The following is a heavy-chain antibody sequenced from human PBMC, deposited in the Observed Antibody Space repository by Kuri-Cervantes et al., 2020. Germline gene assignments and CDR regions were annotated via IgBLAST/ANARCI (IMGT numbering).Heavy chain of an antibody. CDR2: ISWDGGST. CDR1: GFTFDDYT. V-gene: IGHV3-43*01. CDR3: AKGRSRYLHPNYFDY. D-gene: IGHD3-9*01. Sequence: LSLTCAASGFTFDDYTMHWVRQAPGKGLEWVSLISWDGGSTYYADSVKGRFTISRDNSKNSLYLQMNSLRTEDTALYYCAKGRSRYLHPNYFDYWGQGTLVTVSS. J-gene: IGHJ4*02.